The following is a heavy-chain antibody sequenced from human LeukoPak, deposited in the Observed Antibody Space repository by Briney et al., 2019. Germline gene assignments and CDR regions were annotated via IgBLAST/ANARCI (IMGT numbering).Heavy chain of an antibody. V-gene: IGHV4-39*07. Sequence: KTSETLSLTCTVSGGSISSSSYYWGWIRQPPGKGLEWIGSIYYSGSTYYNPSLKSRVTISVDTSKNQFSLKLSSVTAADTAVYYCARESGQVDYWGQGTLVTVSS. J-gene: IGHJ4*02. CDR3: ARESGQVDY. D-gene: IGHD3-10*01. CDR2: IYYSGST. CDR1: GGSISSSSYY.